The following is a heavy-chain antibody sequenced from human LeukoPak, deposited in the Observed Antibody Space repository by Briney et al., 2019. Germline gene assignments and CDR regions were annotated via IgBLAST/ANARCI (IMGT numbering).Heavy chain of an antibody. Sequence: VASVKVSCKTSGGTLRTHIFSWVRQAPGQGLEWMGRITPIIETTKYAQRFQGRVTITADPYTDTVYMEMSYLRSDDTAIYYCTRVNLRGSKYNWFDPWGQGTLVTVSS. CDR2: ITPIIETT. J-gene: IGHJ5*02. D-gene: IGHD4-4*01. V-gene: IGHV1-69*08. CDR3: TRVNLRGSKYNWFDP. CDR1: GGTLRTHI.